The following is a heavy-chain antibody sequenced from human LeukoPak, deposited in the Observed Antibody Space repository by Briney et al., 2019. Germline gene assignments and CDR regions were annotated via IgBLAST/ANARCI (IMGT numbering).Heavy chain of an antibody. CDR2: TYYRSKWYN. CDR1: GDSVSSNSAT. CDR3: ARVKGAAVDY. J-gene: IGHJ4*02. Sequence: SQTLSLTCAISGDSVSSNSATWNWIRQSPSRGLEWLGRTYYRSKWYNDYALSVKSRMTIDPDTSKNQFSLQLNSMTPEDTAVYFXARVKGAAVDYWGQGTLVTVSS. V-gene: IGHV6-1*01. D-gene: IGHD6-13*01.